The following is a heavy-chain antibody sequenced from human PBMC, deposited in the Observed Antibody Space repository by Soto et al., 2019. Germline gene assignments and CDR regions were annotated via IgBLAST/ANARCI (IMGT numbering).Heavy chain of an antibody. D-gene: IGHD6-13*01. CDR1: GFTFSSYA. CDR2: INNNGGIT. J-gene: IGHJ4*02. Sequence: EVQLVESGGGLVQPGGSLRLSCAASGFTFSSYAMHWVRQAPGKGLEYVSTINNNGGITYYANSVKGRFTISRDNSKNMLYLQMGSLRAESRAVDYCATTIAAAGGYYFNYWGQGTLVTVSS. V-gene: IGHV3-64*01. CDR3: ATTIAAAGGYYFNY.